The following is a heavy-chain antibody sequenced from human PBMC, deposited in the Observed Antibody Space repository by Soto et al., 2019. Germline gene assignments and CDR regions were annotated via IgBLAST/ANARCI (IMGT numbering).Heavy chain of an antibody. CDR2: ISGSGGST. D-gene: IGHD1-26*01. CDR1: GFTFSSYA. J-gene: IGHJ3*02. CDR3: AKDSFFSGSYFGIGAFDI. V-gene: IGHV3-23*01. Sequence: PGGSLRLSCAASGFTFSSYAMSWVRQAPGKGLEWVSAISGSGGSTYYADSVKGRFTISRDNSKNTLYLQMNSLRAEDTAVYYCAKDSFFSGSYFGIGAFDIWGQGTVVTVSS.